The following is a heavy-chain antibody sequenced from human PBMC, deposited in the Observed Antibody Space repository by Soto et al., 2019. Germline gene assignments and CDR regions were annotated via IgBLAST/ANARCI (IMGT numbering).Heavy chain of an antibody. D-gene: IGHD1-26*01. V-gene: IGHV3-72*01. CDR1: GFTFSDHY. J-gene: IGHJ6*02. CDR2: TRNKAKSHTT. Sequence: PGGSLRLSCAASGFTFSDHYMDWVRQAPGKGLEWVGRTRNKAKSHTTEYAASAKGRFTISRDDSKNSLYLQMNSLKTEDTAVYFCARGSACGSDSYYYGLDVWGQGTTVTVSS. CDR3: ARGSACGSDSYYYGLDV.